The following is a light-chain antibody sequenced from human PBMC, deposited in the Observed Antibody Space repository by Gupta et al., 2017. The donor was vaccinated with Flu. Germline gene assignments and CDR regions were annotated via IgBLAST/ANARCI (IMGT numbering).Light chain of an antibody. J-gene: IGKJ3*01. CDR1: QSIGSW. CDR2: KAS. CDR3: QQYNNYAD. V-gene: IGKV1-5*03. Sequence: DIQMTQSPSTLSASVGDRVTITCRASQSIGSWLAWYQQKPGKAPKLLLYKASSLESGVPSRFSGSGSGTEFTLTINSLQPDDFATYYCQQYNNYADFGPGTKVDIK.